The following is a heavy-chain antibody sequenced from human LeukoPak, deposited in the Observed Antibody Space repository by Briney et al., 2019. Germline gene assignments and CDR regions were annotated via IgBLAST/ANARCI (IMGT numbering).Heavy chain of an antibody. J-gene: IGHJ5*02. CDR1: GFTFSSYW. Sequence: GGSLRLSCAASGFTFSSYWMHWVRQAPGEGLVRVSRINSDGSSTSYADSVKGRFTISRDNAKNTLYLQMNSLRAEDTAVYYCARPQYCSSTSCYKGNWFDPWGQGTLVTVSS. V-gene: IGHV3-74*01. D-gene: IGHD2-2*02. CDR3: ARPQYCSSTSCYKGNWFDP. CDR2: INSDGSST.